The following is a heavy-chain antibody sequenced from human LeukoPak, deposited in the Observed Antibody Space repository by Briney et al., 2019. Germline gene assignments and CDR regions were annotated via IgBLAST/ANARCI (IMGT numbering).Heavy chain of an antibody. CDR1: GFIFSSYA. V-gene: IGHV3-7*03. CDR2: IKQDGSEK. J-gene: IGHJ4*02. CDR3: AKFGWDPYYFDY. D-gene: IGHD6-19*01. Sequence: GGSLRLSCAASGFIFSSYAMNWVRQAPGKGLEWVANIKQDGSEKYYVDSVKGRFTISRDNAKNSLHLQMNSLRAEDTAVYYCAKFGWDPYYFDYWGQGTLVTVSS.